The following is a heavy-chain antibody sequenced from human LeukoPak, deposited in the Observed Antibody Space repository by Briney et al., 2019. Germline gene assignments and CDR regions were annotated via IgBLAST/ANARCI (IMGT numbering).Heavy chain of an antibody. V-gene: IGHV4-59*01. J-gene: IGHJ4*02. D-gene: IGHD6-13*01. CDR3: ARGVYVAAAQYGY. CDR2: IYYSGTT. CDR1: GGSISNYY. Sequence: SETLSLTCTVSGGSISNYYWSWIRQPPGKGLEWIGYIYYSGTTNYNPSLKSRVTISVDTSKNQFSLKLNSVTAADTAVYYCARGVYVAAAQYGYWGQGTLVTVSS.